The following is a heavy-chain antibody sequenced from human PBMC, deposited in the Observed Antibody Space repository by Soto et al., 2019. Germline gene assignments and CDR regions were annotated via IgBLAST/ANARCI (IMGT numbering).Heavy chain of an antibody. CDR2: IYYSGST. J-gene: IGHJ5*02. CDR3: ASPKIAFYNWFDP. D-gene: IGHD3-3*02. CDR1: GGSISSSSYY. Sequence: PSETLSLTCTVSGGSISSSSYYWGWIRQPPGKGLEWIGSIYYSGSTYYNPSLKSQVTISVDTSKNQFSLKLSSVTAADTAVYYCASPKIAFYNWFDPWGQGTLVTAPQ. V-gene: IGHV4-39*01.